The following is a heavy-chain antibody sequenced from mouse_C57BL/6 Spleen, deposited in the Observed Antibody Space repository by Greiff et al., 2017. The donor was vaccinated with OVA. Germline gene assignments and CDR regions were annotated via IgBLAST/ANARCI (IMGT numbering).Heavy chain of an antibody. J-gene: IGHJ2*01. V-gene: IGHV3-1*01. CDR3: ATGYPFDY. CDR1: GYSITSGYD. Sequence: EVQVVEGGGGPHKPPQSLSLTCTVTGYSITSGYDWHWIRHFPGNKLEWMGYISYSGSTNYNPSLKSRISITHDTSKNHFFLKLNSVTTEDTATYYCATGYPFDYWGQGTTLTVSS. CDR2: ISYSGST. D-gene: IGHD1-2*01.